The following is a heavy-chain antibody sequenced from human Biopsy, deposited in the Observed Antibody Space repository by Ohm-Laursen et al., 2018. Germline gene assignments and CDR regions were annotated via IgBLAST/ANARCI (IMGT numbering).Heavy chain of an antibody. D-gene: IGHD3-22*01. CDR1: GDSICSYY. CDR2: VYYTGST. J-gene: IGHJ2*01. CDR3: ARDRGYYSDRTVPGYFDL. V-gene: IGHV4-59*01. Sequence: TLSLTCTVSGDSICSYYWSWIRQPPGKGLEWIGYVYYTGSTDYNPSLQSRVTISVDTSKNHFSLRLRSVTPADTAIYYCARDRGYYSDRTVPGYFDLWGRGTLVTVSS.